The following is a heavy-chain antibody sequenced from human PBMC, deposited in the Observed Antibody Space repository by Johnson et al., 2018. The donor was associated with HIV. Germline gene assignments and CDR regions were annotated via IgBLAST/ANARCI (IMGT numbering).Heavy chain of an antibody. Sequence: QLVESGGGLVQPGRSLRLSCAASGFTFDDYAMHWVRQAPGKGLEWVSGISWNSGSIGYADSVKGRFTISRDNAKNSLYLQMNSLRAEDTAVYYCARNMFARPGSVTRYAFDVWGQGTMVTVSS. V-gene: IGHV3-9*01. CDR3: ARNMFARPGSVTRYAFDV. CDR1: GFTFDDYA. J-gene: IGHJ3*01. D-gene: IGHD3-10*02. CDR2: ISWNSGSI.